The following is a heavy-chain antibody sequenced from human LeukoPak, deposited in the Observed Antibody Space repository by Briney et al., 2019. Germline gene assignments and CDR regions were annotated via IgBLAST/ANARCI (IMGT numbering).Heavy chain of an antibody. J-gene: IGHJ4*02. D-gene: IGHD3-22*01. CDR3: ASGPPYYYDSSGYYVFDY. CDR2: ISYDGSNK. CDR1: GFTFSSYA. Sequence: GGSLRLSCAASGFTFSSYAMHWVRQAPGKGLEWVAVISYDGSNKYYADSVKGRFTISRGNSKNTLYLQMNSLRAEDTAVYYCASGPPYYYDSSGYYVFDYWGQGTLVTVSS. V-gene: IGHV3-30*04.